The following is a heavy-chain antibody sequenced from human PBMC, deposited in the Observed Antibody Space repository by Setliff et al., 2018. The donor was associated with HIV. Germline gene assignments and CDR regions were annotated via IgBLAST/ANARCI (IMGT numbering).Heavy chain of an antibody. CDR1: GGSISSHY. CDR2: IYYSGST. CDR3: ARDPHLAVFDY. J-gene: IGHJ4*02. Sequence: PSETLSLTCTVSGGSISSHYWSWIRQPPGKGLEWIGYIYYSGSTNYNPSLKSRLTISMDTSKNQFSLKLKSVTAADTAVYFCARDPHLAVFDYWGLGTLVTVSS. V-gene: IGHV4-59*11.